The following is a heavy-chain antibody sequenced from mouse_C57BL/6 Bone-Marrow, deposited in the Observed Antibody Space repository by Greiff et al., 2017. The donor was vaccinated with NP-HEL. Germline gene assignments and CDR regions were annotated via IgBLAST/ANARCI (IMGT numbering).Heavy chain of an antibody. CDR3: AREGGYYGSPFAY. J-gene: IGHJ3*01. V-gene: IGHV3-6*01. CDR1: GYSIISGYY. Sequence: EVQLQESGPGLVKPSQSLSLTCSVTGYSIISGYYWNWLRQFPGNKLEWMAYISYDGSNNYNPSLKNRISITRDISKNQCFLKLTSVTTEDTATYYCAREGGYYGSPFAYWGQGTLVTVSA. CDR2: ISYDGSN. D-gene: IGHD1-1*01.